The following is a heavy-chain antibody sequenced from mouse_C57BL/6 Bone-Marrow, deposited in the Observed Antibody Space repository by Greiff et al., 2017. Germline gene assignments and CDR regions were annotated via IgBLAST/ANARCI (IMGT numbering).Heavy chain of an antibody. CDR2: ISDGGSYT. CDR1: GFTFSSYA. Sequence: EVKLVESGGGLVKPGGSLKLSCAASGFTFSSYAMSWVRQTPEKRLEWVATISDGGSYTYYPANVKGRFTISRANAKNNLYLQMSHLKAEDTAMYYSAREWGVSLRLLRWAMDYWGQGTSVTVSS. CDR3: AREWGVSLRLLRWAMDY. V-gene: IGHV5-4*01. D-gene: IGHD2-2*01. J-gene: IGHJ4*01.